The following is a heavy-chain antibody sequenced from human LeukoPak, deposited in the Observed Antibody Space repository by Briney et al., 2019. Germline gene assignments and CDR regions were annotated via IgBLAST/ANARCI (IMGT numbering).Heavy chain of an antibody. D-gene: IGHD2-2*01. Sequence: SRPTLVKPTQTLTLTCTFSGFSLSTSGAGVGWIRQPPGKALEWPALIYWNDDKRYSQSLKSRLTNTKDTTKNQVVLTMTNMDPVDTDTYYCAHSLREGTVLPAREHYAFDIWGQGTMVTVSS. V-gene: IGHV2-5*01. CDR3: AHSLREGTVLPAREHYAFDI. J-gene: IGHJ3*02. CDR1: GFSLSTSGAG. CDR2: IYWNDDK.